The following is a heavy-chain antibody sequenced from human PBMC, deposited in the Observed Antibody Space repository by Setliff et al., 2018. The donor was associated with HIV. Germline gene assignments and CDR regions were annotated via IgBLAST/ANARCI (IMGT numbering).Heavy chain of an antibody. CDR3: ARGGTIFGVVISNYYYMDV. CDR1: GYTFINYG. Sequence: ASVKVSCKASGYTFINYGIIWVRQAPGQGLEWLGWITIYNGKTNYAQKLQGRVTMTTDTSTNTAYMELRSLRSDDTAVYYCARGGTIFGVVISNYYYMDVWGQGTLVTVSS. J-gene: IGHJ6*03. V-gene: IGHV1-18*01. D-gene: IGHD3-3*01. CDR2: ITIYNGKT.